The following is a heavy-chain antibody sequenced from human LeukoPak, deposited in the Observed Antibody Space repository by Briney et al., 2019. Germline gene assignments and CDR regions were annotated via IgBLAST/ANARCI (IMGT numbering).Heavy chain of an antibody. J-gene: IGHJ6*02. CDR2: MYTSGST. CDR3: ARSITGTPIGYYYGMDV. V-gene: IGHV4-4*07. CDR1: DGSISSYY. Sequence: SETLSLTCTVSDGSISSYYWSWIRQPAGKGLEWIGRMYTSGSTNYNPSLKSRVTMSVDTSENHFSLKLNSVTAADAAVYYCARSITGTPIGYYYGMDVWGQGTTVTVSS. D-gene: IGHD1-7*01.